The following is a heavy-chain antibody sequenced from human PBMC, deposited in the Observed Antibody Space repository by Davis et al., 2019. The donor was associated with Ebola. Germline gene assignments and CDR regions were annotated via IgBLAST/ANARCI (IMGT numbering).Heavy chain of an antibody. CDR2: ISSSSSYI. CDR3: ARDSRGYTMIVVDAPFDY. Sequence: GGSLRLSCAASGFTFSSYSMNWVRQAPGKGLEWVSSISSSSSYIYYADSVKGRFTISRDNAKNSLYLQMNSLRAEDTAVYYCARDSRGYTMIVVDAPFDYWGQGTLVTVSS. V-gene: IGHV3-21*01. CDR1: GFTFSSYS. D-gene: IGHD3-22*01. J-gene: IGHJ4*02.